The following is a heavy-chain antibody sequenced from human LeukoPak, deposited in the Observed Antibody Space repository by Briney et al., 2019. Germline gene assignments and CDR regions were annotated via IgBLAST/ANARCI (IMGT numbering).Heavy chain of an antibody. CDR3: ARADYSNYGFRLPYGMDV. V-gene: IGHV3-30-3*01. CDR2: ISYDGSNK. CDR1: GFTFSSYA. D-gene: IGHD4-11*01. Sequence: GGSLRLSCAASGFTFSSYAMHWVRQAPGKGLEWVAVISYDGSNKYYADSVKGRFTISRDNSKNTLYLQMNSLRAEDTAVYYCARADYSNYGFRLPYGMDVWGQGTTVTVSS. J-gene: IGHJ6*02.